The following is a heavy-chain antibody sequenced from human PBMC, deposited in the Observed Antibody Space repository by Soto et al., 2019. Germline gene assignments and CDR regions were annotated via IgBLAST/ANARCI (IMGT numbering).Heavy chain of an antibody. V-gene: IGHV4-38-2*01. D-gene: IGHD2-2*01. CDR1: GYSISSGYY. J-gene: IGHJ5*02. CDR2: IYHSGST. Sequence: SETLSLTCAVSGYSISSGYYWGWIRQPPGKGLEWIGSIYHSGSTYYNPSLKSRVTISVDTSKNQFSLKLSSVTAADTAVYYCARDQEPLYWSSTSCYSPGWWCDPWGQVTLATVS. CDR3: ARDQEPLYWSSTSCYSPGWWCDP.